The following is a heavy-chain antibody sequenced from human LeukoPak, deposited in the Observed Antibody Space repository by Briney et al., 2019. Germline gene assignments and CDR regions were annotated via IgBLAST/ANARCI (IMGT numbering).Heavy chain of an antibody. Sequence: PGGSLGLSCAASGFTLSSYAMSWVRQAPGKGLEWVSAISGSGGSTYYADSVKGRFTISRDNSKNTLYLQMNSLRAEDTAVYYCAKTYYYDSSGYYFPRTLFDYWGQGTLVTVSS. CDR1: GFTLSSYA. CDR3: AKTYYYDSSGYYFPRTLFDY. CDR2: ISGSGGST. V-gene: IGHV3-23*01. J-gene: IGHJ4*02. D-gene: IGHD3-22*01.